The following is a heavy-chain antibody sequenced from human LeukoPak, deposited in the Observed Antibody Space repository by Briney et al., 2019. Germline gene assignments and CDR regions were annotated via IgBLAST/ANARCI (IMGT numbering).Heavy chain of an antibody. J-gene: IGHJ4*02. CDR2: IRYDGSNK. V-gene: IGHV3-30*02. CDR1: GFTFSSYG. CDR3: AKDERQVVPAAIQASGDY. Sequence: GGSLRLSCAASGFTFSSYGMHWVRQAPGKGLEWVAFIRYDGSNKYYADSVKGRFTISRDNSKNTLYLQMNSLRAEDTAVYYCAKDERQVVPAAIQASGDYWGQGTLVTVSS. D-gene: IGHD2-2*02.